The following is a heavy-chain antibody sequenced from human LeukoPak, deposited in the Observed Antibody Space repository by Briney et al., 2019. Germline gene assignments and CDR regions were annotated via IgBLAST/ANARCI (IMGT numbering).Heavy chain of an antibody. CDR3: ARAHSAGYYYYYMDV. Sequence: GGSLRLSCAASGFTFDDYGMSWVRHAPGEGLEWVSGINWNGGSTVYADPVKGRFTISRDNAKNSLYLQMNSLRAEDTALYYCARAHSAGYYYYYMDVWGKGTTVTVSS. D-gene: IGHD2-15*01. CDR2: INWNGGST. CDR1: GFTFDDYG. V-gene: IGHV3-20*04. J-gene: IGHJ6*03.